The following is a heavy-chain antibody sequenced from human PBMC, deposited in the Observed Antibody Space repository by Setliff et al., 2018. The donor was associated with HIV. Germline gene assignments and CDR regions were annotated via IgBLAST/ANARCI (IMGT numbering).Heavy chain of an antibody. CDR2: IITNGGTT. V-gene: IGHV3-23*01. CDR3: TRDLTLYKL. CDR1: GFTFNTYA. D-gene: IGHD1-1*01. Sequence: PGGSLRLSCAASGFTFNTYAMTWVRQAPGKGLDWVSSIITNGGTTFYADSVKGRFTISRDDSNNMLFLEMNSLRAEDTALYYCTRDLTLYKLWGQGTLVTVPQ. J-gene: IGHJ4*01.